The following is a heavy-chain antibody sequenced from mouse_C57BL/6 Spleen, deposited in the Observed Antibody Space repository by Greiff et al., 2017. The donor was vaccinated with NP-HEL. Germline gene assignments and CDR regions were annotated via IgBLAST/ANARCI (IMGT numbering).Heavy chain of an antibody. V-gene: IGHV10-1*01. D-gene: IGHD2-5*01. CDR1: GFSFNTYA. J-gene: IGHJ3*01. CDR2: IRSKSNNYAT. Sequence: EVNLVESGGGLVQPKGSLKLSCAASGFSFNTYAMNWVRQAPGKGLEWVARIRSKSNNYATYYADSVKDRFTISRDDSESMLYLQMNNLKTEDTAMYYCVRSYSNYVFAYWGQGTLVTVSA. CDR3: VRSYSNYVFAY.